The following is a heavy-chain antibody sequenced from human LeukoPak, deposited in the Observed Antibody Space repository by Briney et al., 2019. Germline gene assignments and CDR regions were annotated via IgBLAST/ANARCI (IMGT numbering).Heavy chain of an antibody. Sequence: GGSLRLSCEASGFTFSGHWMTWVRQAPGKGLQWVASIRQDGSVKYYVDSVQGRFIISRDNAMNSLYLQMNSLRAEDTAVYYCARWSHDSFGYYWISSWGQGTLVTVSS. CDR2: IRQDGSVK. CDR3: ARWSHDSFGYYWISS. CDR1: GFTFSGHW. V-gene: IGHV3-7*01. J-gene: IGHJ5*02. D-gene: IGHD3-22*01.